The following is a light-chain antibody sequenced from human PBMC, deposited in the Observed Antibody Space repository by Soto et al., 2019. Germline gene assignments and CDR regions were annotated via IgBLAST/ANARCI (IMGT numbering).Light chain of an antibody. J-gene: IGKJ2*01. CDR3: QQYNTYPYT. V-gene: IGKV1-5*03. Sequence: DIQMTHSPSTLSASVGDRVTITCRASQSISSFLAWYQLKPGKAPKLLIYKASTLESGVPSRFSGSGSGTEFTLTISSLQPDDFATYYCQQYNTYPYTFGQGTKLEI. CDR1: QSISSF. CDR2: KAS.